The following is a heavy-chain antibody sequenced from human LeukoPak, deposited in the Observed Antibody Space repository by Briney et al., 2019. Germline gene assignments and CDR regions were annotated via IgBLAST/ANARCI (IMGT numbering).Heavy chain of an antibody. V-gene: IGHV1-69*01. CDR2: IIPIFGTA. D-gene: IGHD5-12*01. Sequence: SVKVSCKASGGTFSSYAISWVRQAPGQGLEWMGGIIPIFGTANYAQKFQGRVTITAGESTSTAYMELSSLRSEDTAVYYCAIHHSGYGHFDYWGQGTLVTVSS. CDR3: AIHHSGYGHFDY. J-gene: IGHJ4*02. CDR1: GGTFSSYA.